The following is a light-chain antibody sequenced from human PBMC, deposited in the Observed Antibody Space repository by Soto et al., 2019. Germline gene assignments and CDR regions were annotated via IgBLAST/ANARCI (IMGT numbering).Light chain of an antibody. CDR2: LNSDGSH. Sequence: QSVLTQSPSASASLGASVQLTCTLSSGHSSYAIAWHQQQPEKGPRFLMKLNSDGSHSKGDGIPDRFSGSSTGAERYLTISSLQSEDEADYYCQTWGTGFRVFGGGTKVTVL. V-gene: IGLV4-69*01. J-gene: IGLJ2*01. CDR3: QTWGTGFRV. CDR1: SGHSSYA.